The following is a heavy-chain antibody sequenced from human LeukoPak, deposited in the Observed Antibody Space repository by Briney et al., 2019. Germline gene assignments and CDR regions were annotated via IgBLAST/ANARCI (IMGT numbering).Heavy chain of an antibody. Sequence: PGGSLRLSCAASGFTFSSYAMSWVRQAPGKGLEWVSAMSGSGGSTYYSDSVKGRFTISRDNSKNTLYLQMNSLRAEDTAVYYCARSRSGYYEDYWGQGTLVTVSS. CDR1: GFTFSSYA. J-gene: IGHJ4*02. CDR2: MSGSGGST. V-gene: IGHV3-23*01. CDR3: ARSRSGYYEDY. D-gene: IGHD3-22*01.